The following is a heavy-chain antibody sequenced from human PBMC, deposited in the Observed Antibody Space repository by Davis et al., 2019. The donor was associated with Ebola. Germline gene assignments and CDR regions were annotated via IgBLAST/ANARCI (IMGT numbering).Heavy chain of an antibody. CDR2: ISAYNGNT. J-gene: IGHJ3*02. Sequence: ASVKVSCKASGYTFNNYALNWVRQAPGQGLEWMGWISAYNGNTNYAQKVQGRVTMTTDTSTGTAYLDLRSLRSDDTAVYFCARTSIVGTTTTASDIWGQGTLVTVSS. CDR3: ARTSIVGTTTTASDI. D-gene: IGHD1-26*01. V-gene: IGHV1-18*01. CDR1: GYTFNNYA.